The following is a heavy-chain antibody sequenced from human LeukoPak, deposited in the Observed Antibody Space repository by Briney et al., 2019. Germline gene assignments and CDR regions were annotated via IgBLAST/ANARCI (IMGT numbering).Heavy chain of an antibody. CDR3: ARDGYYYDSSGYYYAGRVDY. D-gene: IGHD3-22*01. J-gene: IGHJ4*02. V-gene: IGHV3-23*01. CDR1: GFTFSNYA. CDR2: ISGSGGST. Sequence: AGGSLRLSCAASGFTFSNYAMNWVRQSPGKGLEWVSTISGSGGSTYYADSVKGRFTISRDNAKNSLYLQMNSLRAEDTAVYYCARDGYYYDSSGYYYAGRVDYWGQGTLVTVSS.